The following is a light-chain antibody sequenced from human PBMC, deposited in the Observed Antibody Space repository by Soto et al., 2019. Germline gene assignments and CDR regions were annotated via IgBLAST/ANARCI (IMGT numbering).Light chain of an antibody. Sequence: EIVMTQSPATLSVSPGEKATLSCRASQSVTSYLAWYQQTPGQAPRLLIQGASARATDVPARFSGSGSGTEFTLTISSLQSEDFAVYYFQQYSNWPWTFGQGTKVEI. CDR2: GAS. CDR1: QSVTSY. V-gene: IGKV3-15*01. J-gene: IGKJ1*01. CDR3: QQYSNWPWT.